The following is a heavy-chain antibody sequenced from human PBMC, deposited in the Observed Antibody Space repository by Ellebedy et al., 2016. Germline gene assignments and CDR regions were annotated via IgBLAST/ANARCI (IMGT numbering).Heavy chain of an antibody. Sequence: GESLKISCAASGFTFSSYAMSWVRQAPGKGLEWVSAISGSGGSTYYADSVKGRFTISRDNSKNTLYLQMNSLRAEDTAVYYCAKIYSYGHEDAFDIWGQGTMVTVSS. J-gene: IGHJ3*02. CDR2: ISGSGGST. V-gene: IGHV3-23*01. CDR1: GFTFSSYA. D-gene: IGHD5-18*01. CDR3: AKIYSYGHEDAFDI.